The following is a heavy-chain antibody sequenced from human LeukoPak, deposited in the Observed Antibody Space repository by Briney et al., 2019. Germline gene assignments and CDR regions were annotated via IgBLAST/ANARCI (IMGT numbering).Heavy chain of an antibody. CDR3: AKGGAGEAAAAGDY. Sequence: GRSLRPSCAASGFTFSSYGMHWVRQAPGKGLEWVAVISYDGSNKYYADSVKGRFTISRDNSKNTLYLQMNSLRAEDTAVYYCAKGGAGEAAAAGDYWGQGTLVTVAS. J-gene: IGHJ4*02. V-gene: IGHV3-30*18. CDR1: GFTFSSYG. D-gene: IGHD6-13*01. CDR2: ISYDGSNK.